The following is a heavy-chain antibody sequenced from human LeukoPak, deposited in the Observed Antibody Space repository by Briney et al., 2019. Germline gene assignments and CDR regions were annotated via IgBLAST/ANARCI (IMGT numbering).Heavy chain of an antibody. CDR2: ISGSGGST. CDR3: AKDLATYCGGDCYSSDY. D-gene: IGHD2-21*02. Sequence: GGSLRLSCAASGFTFSSYAMSWVRQAPGKGLEWVSAISGSGGSTYYADSVKGRFTTSRDNSKNTLYLQMNSLRAEDTAVYYCAKDLATYCGGDCYSSDYWGQGTLVTVSS. CDR1: GFTFSSYA. J-gene: IGHJ4*02. V-gene: IGHV3-23*01.